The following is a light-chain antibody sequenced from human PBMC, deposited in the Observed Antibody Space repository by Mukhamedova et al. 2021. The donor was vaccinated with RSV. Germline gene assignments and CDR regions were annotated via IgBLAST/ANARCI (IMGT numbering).Light chain of an antibody. CDR3: QQYGSSPLT. CDR1: QSVSSSY. Sequence: GERATLSCRASQSVSSSYLAWYQQKPGQAPRLLIYGASSRATGIPDRFSGSGSGTDFTLTISRLEPADFAVYYCQQYGSSPLTFGG. CDR2: GAS. V-gene: IGKV3-20*01. J-gene: IGKJ4*01.